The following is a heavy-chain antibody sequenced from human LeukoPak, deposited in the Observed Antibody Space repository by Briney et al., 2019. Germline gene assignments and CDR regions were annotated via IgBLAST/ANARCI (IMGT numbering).Heavy chain of an antibody. D-gene: IGHD5-24*01. CDR3: ARQGGRWLQLIDY. CDR1: GGSIISYY. Sequence: SETLSLTCTVSGGSIISYYWSWIRQPPGKGLEWIGYIYYSGSTNYNPSLKSRVTISVDTSKNQFSLKLSSVTAADTAVYYCARQGGRWLQLIDYWGQGTLVTVSS. J-gene: IGHJ4*02. V-gene: IGHV4-59*08. CDR2: IYYSGST.